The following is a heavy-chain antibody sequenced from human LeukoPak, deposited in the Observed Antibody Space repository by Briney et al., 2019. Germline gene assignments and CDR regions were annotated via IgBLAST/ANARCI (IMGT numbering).Heavy chain of an antibody. V-gene: IGHV3-7*01. D-gene: IGHD5-24*01. CDR2: INPDGSQK. Sequence: GGSLRLSCEASGFTFSGNWMSWVRQAPGKGLEWVASINPDGSQKLYVDSVKGRFTISRDNTKSLLYLQMNSMGAEDTAMYYCAKLLGTATTYDSWGQGTRVTVSS. CDR1: GFTFSGNW. CDR3: AKLLGTATTYDS. J-gene: IGHJ4*02.